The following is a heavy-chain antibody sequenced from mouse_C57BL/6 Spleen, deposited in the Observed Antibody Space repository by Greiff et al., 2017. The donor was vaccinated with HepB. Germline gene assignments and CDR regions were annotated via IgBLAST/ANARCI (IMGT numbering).Heavy chain of an antibody. D-gene: IGHD1-1*01. J-gene: IGHJ3*01. CDR3: ARVFITTVVAPFAY. CDR1: GFTFSSYA. Sequence: DVKLVESGGGLVKPGGSLKLSCAASGFTFSSYAMSWVRQTPEKRLEWVATISDGGSYTYYPDNVKGRFTISRDNAKNNLYLQMSHLKSEDTAMYYCARVFITTVVAPFAYWGQGTLVTVSA. CDR2: ISDGGSYT. V-gene: IGHV5-4*03.